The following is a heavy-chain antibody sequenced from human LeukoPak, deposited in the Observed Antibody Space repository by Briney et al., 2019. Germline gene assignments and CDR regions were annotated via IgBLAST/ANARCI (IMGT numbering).Heavy chain of an antibody. CDR2: IGPTGSDR. D-gene: IGHD1-14*01. CDR3: ATETNGRHYDY. Sequence: GGSLRLSCAASGFTFSYHGMHWVRQAPGKGLEWVASIGPTGSDRYHADSIKGRFTISRDNANNFLYLQMNSLRAEDTAVYYCATETNGRHYDYWGQGTLLTVSS. V-gene: IGHV3-21*06. J-gene: IGHJ4*02. CDR1: GFTFSYHG.